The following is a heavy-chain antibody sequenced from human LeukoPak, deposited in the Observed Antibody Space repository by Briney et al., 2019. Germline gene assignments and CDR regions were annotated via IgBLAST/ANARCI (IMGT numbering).Heavy chain of an antibody. CDR2: IKPDGSET. CDR3: VKNNGWFHLAQ. V-gene: IGHV3-7*03. D-gene: IGHD6-19*01. Sequence: GGSLRLSCAASGFNFRDHWMDWVRQAPGKGLEWVGHIKPDGSETYYLDSLRGRFSISRDNTNNALYLQMNSLRVEDTAVYYCVKNNGWFHLAQWGQGTLVTVSS. J-gene: IGHJ4*02. CDR1: GFNFRDHW.